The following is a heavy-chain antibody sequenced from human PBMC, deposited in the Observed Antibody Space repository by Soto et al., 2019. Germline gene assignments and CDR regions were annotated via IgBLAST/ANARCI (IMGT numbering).Heavy chain of an antibody. J-gene: IGHJ4*02. Sequence: GGSLRLSCAASGFTFSSFAMSWVRQAPGKGLDWASAISVSGGTTYYADSVKGRFTISRDNSKNTLYLHMHSLRAEDTAVYYCAKAVGIAVAGTVGNYWGQGTLVTVSS. D-gene: IGHD6-19*01. V-gene: IGHV3-23*01. CDR3: AKAVGIAVAGTVGNY. CDR1: GFTFSSFA. CDR2: ISVSGGTT.